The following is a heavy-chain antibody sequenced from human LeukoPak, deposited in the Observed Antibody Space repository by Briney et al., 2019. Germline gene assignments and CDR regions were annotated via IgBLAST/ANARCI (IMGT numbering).Heavy chain of an antibody. CDR2: ISSSSTTI. D-gene: IGHD3-3*01. CDR3: ARDRITIFGVVILSLYYMDV. V-gene: IGHV3-48*01. CDR1: GFTFSTYS. J-gene: IGHJ6*03. Sequence: GGSLRLSCAASGFTFSTYSMNWVRQAPGKGLEWISFISSSSTTIYYADSVKGRFTISRDNSKNTLYLQMNSLRAEDTAVYYCARDRITIFGVVILSLYYMDVWGKGTTVTVSS.